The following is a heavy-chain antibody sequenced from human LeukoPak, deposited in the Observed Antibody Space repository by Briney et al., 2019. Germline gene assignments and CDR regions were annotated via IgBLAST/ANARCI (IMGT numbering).Heavy chain of an antibody. D-gene: IGHD4-17*01. Sequence: ASVKVSCKASGYTFTNYLINWVRQAPGQGLEWMGWINTYNGKAHYAQNLQDRVTMTTDTFRSTASMELRSLRSDDTAVYYCARGRGSDYPFWYFDLWGRGTLITVSS. CDR1: GYTFTNYL. J-gene: IGHJ2*01. V-gene: IGHV1-18*01. CDR2: INTYNGKA. CDR3: ARGRGSDYPFWYFDL.